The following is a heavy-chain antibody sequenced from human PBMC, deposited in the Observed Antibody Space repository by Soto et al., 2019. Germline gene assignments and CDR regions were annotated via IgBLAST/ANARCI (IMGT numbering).Heavy chain of an antibody. V-gene: IGHV1-69*01. CDR1: GGTFSSYA. J-gene: IGHJ4*02. D-gene: IGHD5-18*01. Sequence: QVQLVQSGAEVKKPGSSVKVSCKASGGTFSSYAISWVRQAPGQGLEWMGGIIPIFGTANYAQKFQCRVTITADESTSTAYMELSSLRSEDTAVYYCARDRSYGLVPGYFDYWGQGTLVTVSS. CDR3: ARDRSYGLVPGYFDY. CDR2: IIPIFGTA.